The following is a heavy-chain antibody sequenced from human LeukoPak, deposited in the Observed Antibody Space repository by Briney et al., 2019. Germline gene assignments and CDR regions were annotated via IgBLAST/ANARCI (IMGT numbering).Heavy chain of an antibody. D-gene: IGHD2/OR15-2a*01. V-gene: IGHV3-7*01. CDR2: IKVVGSEK. CDR3: VINSI. CDR1: GFTFSTSW. J-gene: IGHJ4*02. Sequence: GGSLRLSCAASGFTFSTSWMCSVRQAPGKGLEWVAHIKVVGSEKSYVESVRGRFTISRDNAKNSLDLQMNSLRAEDTAVYYCVINSIWGQGTLVTVSS.